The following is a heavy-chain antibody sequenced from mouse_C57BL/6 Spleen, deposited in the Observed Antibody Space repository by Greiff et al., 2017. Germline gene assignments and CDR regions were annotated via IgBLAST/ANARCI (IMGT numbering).Heavy chain of an antibody. CDR2: ISSGSSTI. CDR3: AIGSSYYFDY. V-gene: IGHV5-17*01. D-gene: IGHD1-3*01. Sequence: DVMLVESGGGLVKPGGSLKLSCAASGFTFSDYGMHWVRQAPEKGLEWVAYISSGSSTIYYADTVKGRFTISRDNAKNTLFLQMTSLRSEDTAMYYCAIGSSYYFDYWGQGTTLTVSS. CDR1: GFTFSDYG. J-gene: IGHJ2*01.